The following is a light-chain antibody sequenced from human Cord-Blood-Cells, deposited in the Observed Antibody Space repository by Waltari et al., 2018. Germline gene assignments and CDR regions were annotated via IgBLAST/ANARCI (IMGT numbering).Light chain of an antibody. CDR2: KAS. Sequence: IQMTQSPSTLSASARDRVTTTCRASQSISSWLAWYQQKSGKAPKLLIYKASSLEIGVPARFSGSGSGTEFTLTISSLQPDDFTTYYCQQYNSYAWTFGQGTKVEIK. V-gene: IGKV1-5*03. J-gene: IGKJ1*01. CDR3: QQYNSYAWT. CDR1: QSISSW.